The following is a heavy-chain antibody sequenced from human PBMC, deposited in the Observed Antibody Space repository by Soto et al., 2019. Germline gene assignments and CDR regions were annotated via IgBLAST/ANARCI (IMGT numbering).Heavy chain of an antibody. D-gene: IGHD6-6*01. CDR2: IIPIFGTA. CDR3: ARDESIAARPYYYYGMDV. Sequence: SVKVSCKASGGTFSSYAISWVRQAPGQGLEWMGGIIPIFGTANYAQKFQGRVTITADESTSTAYMELSSLRSEDTAVYYCARDESIAARPYYYYGMDVWGQGTTVTVSS. V-gene: IGHV1-69*13. J-gene: IGHJ6*02. CDR1: GGTFSSYA.